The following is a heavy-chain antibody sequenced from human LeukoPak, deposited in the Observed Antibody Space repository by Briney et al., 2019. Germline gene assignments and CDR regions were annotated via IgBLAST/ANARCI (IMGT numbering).Heavy chain of an antibody. CDR1: AGSISSSDYY. Sequence: SETLSLTCTVSAGSISSSDYYWGWIRQSPGKGLEWIGRISCSGNTYYNPSLKGRVTISVDTSKNHFSLRLSSVTAADTAVYYYMDVWGEGTTVAVSS. CDR3: MDV. CDR2: ISCSGNT. J-gene: IGHJ6*03. V-gene: IGHV4-39*02.